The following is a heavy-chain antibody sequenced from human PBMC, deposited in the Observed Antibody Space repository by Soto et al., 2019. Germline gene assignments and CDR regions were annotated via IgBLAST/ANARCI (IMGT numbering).Heavy chain of an antibody. J-gene: IGHJ4*02. Sequence: QVQLVQSGAEVKKPGASVKVSCKASGYTFTGDYMHWGRQAPGQGLEWMGWINPNSGGTNYAQKFQGRVTMTRDTSISTVSMALRRVRPDDTAVYYCARDGSGSPDYWSQGTLVTVSS. D-gene: IGHD3-10*01. CDR3: ARDGSGSPDY. CDR1: GYTFTGDY. V-gene: IGHV1-2*02. CDR2: INPNSGGT.